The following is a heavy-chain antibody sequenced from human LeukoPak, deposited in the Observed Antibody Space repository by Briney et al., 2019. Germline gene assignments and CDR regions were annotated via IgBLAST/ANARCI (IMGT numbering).Heavy chain of an antibody. CDR1: GFTFSSYA. CDR2: ISASGGST. CDR3: AKDRFYYDSSGYYPNWFDP. J-gene: IGHJ5*02. V-gene: IGHV3-23*01. Sequence: GGSLRLSCAASGFTFSSYAMNWVRQAPGKGLEWVSTISASGGSTYYADSVKGRFTISRDNSKNTLYLQMNSLRAEDTAVYYCAKDRFYYDSSGYYPNWFDPWGQGTLVTVSS. D-gene: IGHD3-22*01.